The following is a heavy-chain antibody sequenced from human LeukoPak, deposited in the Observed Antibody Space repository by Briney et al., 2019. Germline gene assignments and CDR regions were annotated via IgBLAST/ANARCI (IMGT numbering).Heavy chain of an antibody. CDR2: ISTPNGNT. CDR3: ARAPITVAGSGLWY. V-gene: IGHV1-18*01. CDR1: GYTFTSYG. Sequence: ASVKVSCKASGYTFTSYGINWVRQAPGQGLEWMGWISTPNGNTKSVQKLQGRVTMTTDTSTSTAYMELRSLRSDDTAVYYCARAPITVAGSGLWYWGQGTLVTVSS. J-gene: IGHJ4*02. D-gene: IGHD6-19*01.